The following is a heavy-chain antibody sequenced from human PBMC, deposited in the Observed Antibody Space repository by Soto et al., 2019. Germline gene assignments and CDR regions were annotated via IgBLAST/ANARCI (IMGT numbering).Heavy chain of an antibody. J-gene: IGHJ5*02. D-gene: IGHD3-3*01. Sequence: PGESLKISCKGSGYSFTSYWISWVRQMPGKGLEWRGRLDPSVSNTNYTPSSQGHATISADKSISTAYLQWSSLKASDTAMYHCARVSTAFVSYFDPWGQGTLVTVSS. CDR2: LDPSVSNT. V-gene: IGHV5-10-1*01. CDR3: ARVSTAFVSYFDP. CDR1: GYSFTSYW.